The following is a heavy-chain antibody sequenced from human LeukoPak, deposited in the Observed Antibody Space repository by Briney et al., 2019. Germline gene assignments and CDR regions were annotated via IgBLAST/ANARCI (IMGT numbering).Heavy chain of an antibody. D-gene: IGHD1-1*01. J-gene: IGHJ3*02. CDR2: IIPIFGTA. CDR1: GGTFSSYA. Sequence: EASVKVSCKASGGTFSSYAISWVRQAPGQGLEWMGGIIPIFGTANYAQKFQGRVTITADESTSTAYMELSSLRSEDTAVYYCARGHPSNNWTFDIWGQGTMVTVSS. CDR3: ARGHPSNNWTFDI. V-gene: IGHV1-69*13.